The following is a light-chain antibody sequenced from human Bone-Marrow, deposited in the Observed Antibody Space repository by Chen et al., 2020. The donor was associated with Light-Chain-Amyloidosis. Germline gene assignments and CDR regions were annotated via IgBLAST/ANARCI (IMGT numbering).Light chain of an antibody. CDR1: PTVTSSY. Sequence: ETVLTQSPDTLSLSPGDRATLSCRASPTVTSSYLAWYQKKPGQAPRVLIYGASNRATGIPDMFSGSGSGTDFTLTISRLEPEDFAVYYCQQYDNSLRVYTFGQGTKLEIK. CDR3: QQYDNSLRVYT. J-gene: IGKJ2*01. V-gene: IGKV3-20*01. CDR2: GAS.